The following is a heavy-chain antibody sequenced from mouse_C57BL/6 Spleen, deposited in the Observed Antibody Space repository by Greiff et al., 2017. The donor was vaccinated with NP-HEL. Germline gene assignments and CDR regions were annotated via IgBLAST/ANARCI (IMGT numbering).Heavy chain of an antibody. D-gene: IGHD1-1*01. Sequence: QVQLQQPGAELVMPGASVKLSCKASGYTFTSYWMHWVKQRPGQGLEWIGEIDPSDSYTNYNQKFKGKSTLTVDKSSSTAYMQLSSLTSEDSAVYYCARGSHYYGSSLWYFDVWGTGTTVTVSS. CDR1: GYTFTSYW. J-gene: IGHJ1*03. CDR3: ARGSHYYGSSLWYFDV. CDR2: IDPSDSYT. V-gene: IGHV1-69*01.